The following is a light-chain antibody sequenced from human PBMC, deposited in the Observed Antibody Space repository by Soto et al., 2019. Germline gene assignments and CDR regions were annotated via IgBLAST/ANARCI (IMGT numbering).Light chain of an antibody. CDR3: QQTYSSLLT. V-gene: IGKV1-39*01. J-gene: IGKJ4*01. CDR1: QTIYNK. CDR2: TAS. Sequence: DIQMTQSPSSLSASVGDRVTISCRASQTIYNKLNWYQQKPGKAPNHLIYTASSLQSGFPSRFRGSGSGREFTLTISSLPPEDFASYYCQQTYSSLLTFGGGTKVEIK.